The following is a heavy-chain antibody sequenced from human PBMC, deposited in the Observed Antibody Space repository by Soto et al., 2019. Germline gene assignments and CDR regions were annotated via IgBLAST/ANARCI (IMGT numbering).Heavy chain of an antibody. CDR2: LYYGRSA. J-gene: IGHJ4*02. V-gene: IGHV4-59*01. Sequence: QVQLQESGPGLVKPSETLSLTCAVSGDSISSYYCMWIRQPPGKGLESIGYLYYGRSANYNPSLKSRVTLSVDTSTNQCSLTRSYMTAADTAVYYCALRSMAVVPEYWGQGTLVTVSS. CDR3: ALRSMAVVPEY. CDR1: GDSISSYY. D-gene: IGHD3-22*01.